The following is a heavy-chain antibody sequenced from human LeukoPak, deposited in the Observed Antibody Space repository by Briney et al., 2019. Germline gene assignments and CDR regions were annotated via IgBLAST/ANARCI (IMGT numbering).Heavy chain of an antibody. V-gene: IGHV4-61*02. D-gene: IGHD3-10*01. CDR3: AGAFGELYKWFGP. CDR1: GGSISSGSYY. CDR2: IYTSGST. J-gene: IGHJ5*02. Sequence: SETLSLTCTVSGGSISSGSYYWSWIRQPAGKGLEWIGRIYTSGSTNYNPSLKSRVTISVDTSKNQFSLKLSSVTAADTAVYYCAGAFGELYKWFGPWGQGTLVTVSS.